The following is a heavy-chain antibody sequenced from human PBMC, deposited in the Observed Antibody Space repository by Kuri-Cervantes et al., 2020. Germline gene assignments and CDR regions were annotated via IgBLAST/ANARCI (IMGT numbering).Heavy chain of an antibody. V-gene: IGHV4-39*01. J-gene: IGHJ3*02. D-gene: IGHD5-18*01. CDR2: IYYSGST. CDR1: GGSISSSGYC. CDR3: ARCPLTRAAMVTDGSAFDI. Sequence: SETLSLTCTVSGGSISSSGYCWGWIRQPPGKGLEWIGNIYYSGSTYYNPSLKGRITMSVDTSKNQFSLQLSSVTAADTAVYYCARCPLTRAAMVTDGSAFDIWGQGTMVTVSS.